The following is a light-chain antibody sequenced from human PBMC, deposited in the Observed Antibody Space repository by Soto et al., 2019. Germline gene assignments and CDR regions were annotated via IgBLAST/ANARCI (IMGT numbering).Light chain of an antibody. V-gene: IGKV1-9*01. J-gene: IGKJ5*01. CDR3: QQLNSYQIT. Sequence: IRLTQSPSSLSASVGDRVTITCRASQGISSYLAWYQQKPGKAPKLLIYAASTLQSGVPSRFSGSGSGTDFTLTISSLQPEDFATYYCQQLNSYQITFGQGTRLEIK. CDR2: AAS. CDR1: QGISSY.